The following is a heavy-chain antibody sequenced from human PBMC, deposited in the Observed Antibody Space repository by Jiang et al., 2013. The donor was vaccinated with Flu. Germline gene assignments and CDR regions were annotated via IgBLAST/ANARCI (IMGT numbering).Heavy chain of an antibody. V-gene: IGHV1-46*01. CDR2: INPSDGSA. J-gene: IGHJ5*02. CDR3: ARDLAPT. CDR1: GYTFTQYY. Sequence: QSGAEVKKPGASVKVSCKASGYTFTQYYIHWVRQAPGQGPEWMGKINPSDGSANYAQRFLCRVTMTRDTSTSTVFLELSSLTSDDTAVFYCARDLAPTWGQGTLVSVSS.